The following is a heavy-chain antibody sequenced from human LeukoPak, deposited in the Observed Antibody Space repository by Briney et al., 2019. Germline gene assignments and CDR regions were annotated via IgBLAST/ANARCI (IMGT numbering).Heavy chain of an antibody. J-gene: IGHJ5*02. D-gene: IGHD3-3*01. CDR1: GFTFSSYT. V-gene: IGHV3-21*01. Sequence: GGSLRLSWAASGFTFSSYTMNWVRQAPGKGLEWVSSIDGPSSYIYYADSLKGRFTISRDNAKNSLFLQINSLRTEDTAVYYCARGSISLAWGQGTLVTVSS. CDR2: IDGPSSYI. CDR3: ARGSISLA.